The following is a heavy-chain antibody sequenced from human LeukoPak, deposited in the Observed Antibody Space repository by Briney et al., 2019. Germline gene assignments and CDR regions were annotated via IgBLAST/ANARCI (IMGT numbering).Heavy chain of an antibody. D-gene: IGHD6-13*01. J-gene: IGHJ5*02. CDR2: ISSSSSTI. Sequence: PGGSLRLSCAASGFTFSSYSMNWVRQAPGKGLEWVSYISSSSSTIYYADSVKGRFTISRDNAKNSLYLQMNSLRAEDTAVYYCASGTLSSWYFQGNWFDPWGQGTLVTVSS. V-gene: IGHV3-48*01. CDR3: ASGTLSSWYFQGNWFDP. CDR1: GFTFSSYS.